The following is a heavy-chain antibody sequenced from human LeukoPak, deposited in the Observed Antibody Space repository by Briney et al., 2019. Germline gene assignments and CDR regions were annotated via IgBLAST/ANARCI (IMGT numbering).Heavy chain of an antibody. CDR2: IYTSGST. CDR3: ARDTGTIAGKFDP. CDR1: GGSISSGSYY. J-gene: IGHJ5*02. V-gene: IGHV4-61*02. Sequence: PSETLSLTCTVSGGSISSGSYYWSWIRQPAGKGLEWIGRIYTSGSTNYNPSLKSRVTISVDTSKNQFSLKLSSVTAADTAVYYCARDTGTIAGKFDPWGQGTLVTVSS. D-gene: IGHD4-17*01.